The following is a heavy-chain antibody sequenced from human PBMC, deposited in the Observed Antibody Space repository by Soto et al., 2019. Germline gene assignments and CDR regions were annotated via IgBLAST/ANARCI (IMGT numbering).Heavy chain of an antibody. J-gene: IGHJ4*02. CDR2: IYYSGST. Sequence: PSETLSLTCTVSGCSISSSSYYWGWIRQPPGKGLEWIGSIYYSGSTYYNPSLKSRVTISVDTSMNQFSLALTSVTAADTAIYYCARGSTTEKVDSWGQGILVTVSS. V-gene: IGHV4-39*01. CDR1: GCSISSSSYY. CDR3: ARGSTTEKVDS.